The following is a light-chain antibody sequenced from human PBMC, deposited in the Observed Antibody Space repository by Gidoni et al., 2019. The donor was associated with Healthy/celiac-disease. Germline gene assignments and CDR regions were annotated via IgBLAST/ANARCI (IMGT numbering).Light chain of an antibody. V-gene: IGKV1-12*01. CDR1: QGISSW. CDR3: QQANSFPLT. Sequence: DIQMTQSPSSVSASVGDRVTITCRASQGISSWLAAGLQSGVPSRFSGSGSGTDFTLTISSLQPEDFATYYCQQANSFPLTFGGGTKVEIK. J-gene: IGKJ4*01. CDR2: A.